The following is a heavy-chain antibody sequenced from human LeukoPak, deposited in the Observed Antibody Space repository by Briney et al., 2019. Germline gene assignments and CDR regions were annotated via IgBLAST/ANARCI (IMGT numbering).Heavy chain of an antibody. CDR3: AKEAHYDFWSGYFS. V-gene: IGHV3-30*02. Sequence: GGSLRLSCAASGFTFNTYGMYWVRQAPGKGLEWVTFIRYDGRNKNYADSVKGRFTISRDNSKNTLYLQMNSLRAEDTAVYYCAKEAHYDFWSGYFSWGQGTLVTVPS. J-gene: IGHJ4*02. CDR1: GFTFNTYG. D-gene: IGHD3-3*01. CDR2: IRYDGRNK.